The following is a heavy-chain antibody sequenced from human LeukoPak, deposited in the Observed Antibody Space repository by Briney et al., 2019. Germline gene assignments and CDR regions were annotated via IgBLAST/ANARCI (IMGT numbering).Heavy chain of an antibody. J-gene: IGHJ5*02. D-gene: IGHD6-6*01. CDR1: GDTFTTYG. Sequence: SVKVSFKASGDTFTTYGITWVRQAPGQGLEWMGRIIPILGIANYAQKFQGRVTITADKSTSTAYMELSSLRSEDTAVYYCARGGSPYNWFDPWGQGTLVTVSS. CDR3: ARGGSPYNWFDP. V-gene: IGHV1-69*04. CDR2: IIPILGIA.